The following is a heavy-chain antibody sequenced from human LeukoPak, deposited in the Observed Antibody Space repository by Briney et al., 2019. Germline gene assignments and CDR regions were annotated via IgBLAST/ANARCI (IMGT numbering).Heavy chain of an antibody. D-gene: IGHD6-13*01. V-gene: IGHV1-8*03. J-gene: IGHJ5*02. CDR3: ARGLFVAAAPNWFDP. Sequence: ASVKVSCKASGYTFTSYDINWVRQATGQGLEWMGWMNPNSGNTGYAQKFQGRVTITRNTSVSTAYMELSSLRSEDTAVYYCARGLFVAAAPNWFDPWGQGTLVTVSS. CDR1: GYTFTSYD. CDR2: MNPNSGNT.